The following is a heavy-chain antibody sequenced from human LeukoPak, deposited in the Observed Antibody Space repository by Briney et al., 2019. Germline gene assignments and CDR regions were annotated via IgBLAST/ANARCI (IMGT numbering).Heavy chain of an antibody. CDR3: ARGSSGYFLDLDY. CDR2: ISSSSSTI. CDR1: GYE. J-gene: IGHJ4*02. Sequence: PGGSLGLSCAASGYEMNWVRQAPGKGLEWVSYISSSSSTIYYADSVKGRFTISRDNAKNSLYLQMNSLRAEDTAVYYCARGSSGYFLDLDYWGQGTLVTVSS. D-gene: IGHD3-22*01. V-gene: IGHV3-48*01.